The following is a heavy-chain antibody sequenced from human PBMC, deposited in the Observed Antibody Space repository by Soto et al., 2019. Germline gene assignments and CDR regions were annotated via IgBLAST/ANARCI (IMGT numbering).Heavy chain of an antibody. Sequence: QVQLQESGPGLVKPSQTLSLTCTVSGGSINSGDYYWSWIRQPPGKGLEWIGYIYYSASTYYNPSLRSGVSISADTSKYQFCLELSSVTAANAAVYYCARAKGLVTVPTSWFDPWGQGTLVTVSS. CDR3: ARAKGLVTVPTSWFDP. D-gene: IGHD3-16*02. CDR2: IYYSAST. CDR1: GGSINSGDYY. J-gene: IGHJ5*02. V-gene: IGHV4-30-4*01.